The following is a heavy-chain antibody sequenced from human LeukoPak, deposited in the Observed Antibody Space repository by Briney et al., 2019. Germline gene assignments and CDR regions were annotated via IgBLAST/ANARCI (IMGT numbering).Heavy chain of an antibody. V-gene: IGHV1-46*01. D-gene: IGHD2-2*02. CDR3: ARSVVVPAAIDYYYYGMDV. CDR2: INPSGGST. CDR1: GYTFTSYY. J-gene: IGHJ6*02. Sequence: ASVKVSCKASGYTFTSYYMHWVRHAPGQGLEWMGIINPSGGSTSYAQKFQGRVTMTRDTSTSTAYMELSSLRSEDTAVYYCARSVVVPAAIDYYYYGMDVWGQGTTVTVSS.